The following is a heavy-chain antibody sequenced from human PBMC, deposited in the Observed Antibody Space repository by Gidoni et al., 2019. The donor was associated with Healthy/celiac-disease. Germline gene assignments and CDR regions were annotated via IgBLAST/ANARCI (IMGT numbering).Heavy chain of an antibody. V-gene: IGHV1-69*06. J-gene: IGHJ5*02. CDR2: IIPIFGTA. CDR3: ARVVTAAAGKYNWFDP. D-gene: IGHD6-13*01. CDR1: GGTFSSYA. Sequence: QVQLVPSGAEVKKPGSPVKVSCKAAGGTFSSYAISWVRQAPGQGLEWLGGIIPIFGTANYAQKFQGRVAITADKSTSTAYMELSSLRSEDTAVYYCARVVTAAAGKYNWFDPWGQGTLVTVSS.